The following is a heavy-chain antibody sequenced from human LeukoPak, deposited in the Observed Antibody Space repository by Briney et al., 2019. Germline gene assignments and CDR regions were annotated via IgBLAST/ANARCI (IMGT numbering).Heavy chain of an antibody. V-gene: IGHV4-59*08. J-gene: IGHJ6*03. CDR3: ARSGRGVDSFYFYMDV. D-gene: IGHD3-10*01. CDR1: GGSISTYY. CDR2: MSNSGST. Sequence: SETLSLTCNVSGGSISTYYWSWIRQPPGKGLEWIGYMSNSGSTNYNPSLKSRVTISPDTSNNQFSLKLTSVTAADTAIYYCARSGRGVDSFYFYMDVWGKGTSVTVSS.